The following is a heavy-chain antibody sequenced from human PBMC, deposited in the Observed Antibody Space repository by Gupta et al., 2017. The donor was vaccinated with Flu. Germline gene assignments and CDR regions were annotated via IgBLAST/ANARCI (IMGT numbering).Heavy chain of an antibody. Sequence: EVQLVQSGGGLVQPGGSLRLSCAASGFTFSNYWMHWVRQVPGKGLVWVSRVDSDGSGTSYADSVGGRFTISRDNAKNTLYLQMNSLRAEDTAVYYCATVVEDWGQGTLVTVSS. V-gene: IGHV3-74*01. J-gene: IGHJ4*02. D-gene: IGHD3-10*01. CDR3: ATVVED. CDR2: VDSDGSGT. CDR1: GFTFSNYW.